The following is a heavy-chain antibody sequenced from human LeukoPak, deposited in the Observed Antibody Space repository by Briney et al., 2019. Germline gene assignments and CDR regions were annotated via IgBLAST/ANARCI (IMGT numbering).Heavy chain of an antibody. CDR3: AKSYSGSYYVIDY. CDR2: ISYDGSNK. V-gene: IGHV3-30*18. Sequence: GGSLRLSCAASGFTFSNYGMSWVRQAPGKGLEWVALISYDGSNKYYADSVKGRFTISRDNSKNTLYLQMNSLRTEDTAVYYCAKSYSGSYYVIDYWGQGTLVTVSS. J-gene: IGHJ4*02. D-gene: IGHD1-26*01. CDR1: GFTFSNYG.